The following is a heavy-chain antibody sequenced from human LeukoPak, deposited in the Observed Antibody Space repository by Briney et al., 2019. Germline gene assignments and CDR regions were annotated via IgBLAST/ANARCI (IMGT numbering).Heavy chain of an antibody. V-gene: IGHV3-21*01. Sequence: PGGSLRLSCAASGFTFSSYSMNWVRQAPGKGLEWVSSISSSSSYIYYADSVKGRFTISRDNAKNSLYLQMNSLRAEDTAVYYCARGPLGLQALENWGQGTLVTVSS. CDR2: ISSSSSYI. CDR1: GFTFSSYS. J-gene: IGHJ4*02. CDR3: ARGPLGLQALEN. D-gene: IGHD1-26*01.